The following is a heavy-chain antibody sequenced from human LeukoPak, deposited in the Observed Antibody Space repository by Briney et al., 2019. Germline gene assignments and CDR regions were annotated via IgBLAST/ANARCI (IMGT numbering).Heavy chain of an antibody. CDR3: AKDGWFGELPYFDY. Sequence: GGSLRLSCAASGFTFSSYGMHWVRQAPGKGLEWVALIWYDGSNKYYADSVKGRLTISRDNSKNTLYLQMNSLRAEDTAVYYCAKDGWFGELPYFDYWGQGTLVTVSS. D-gene: IGHD3-10*01. J-gene: IGHJ4*02. CDR1: GFTFSSYG. CDR2: IWYDGSNK. V-gene: IGHV3-33*06.